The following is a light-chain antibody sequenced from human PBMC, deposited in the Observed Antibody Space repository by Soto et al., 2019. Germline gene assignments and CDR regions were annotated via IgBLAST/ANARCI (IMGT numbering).Light chain of an antibody. Sequence: DIQMTQSPSTLPASVGDRVTITCRASQSISNWLAWYQQKPGTAPKLLIHAASSLQTGVPPRFGGSASGTNFTLAISGLQAEDFATYYCQQSYITPWTFGQGTKVDIK. CDR2: AAS. CDR3: QQSYITPWT. J-gene: IGKJ1*01. V-gene: IGKV1-39*01. CDR1: QSISNW.